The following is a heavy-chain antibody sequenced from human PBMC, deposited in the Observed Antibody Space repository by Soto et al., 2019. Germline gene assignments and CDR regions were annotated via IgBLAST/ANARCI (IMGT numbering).Heavy chain of an antibody. D-gene: IGHD5-12*01. Sequence: GESLKISGKGSGDSVSSYWSGWVRQMTGKGLEWMGIIYPGDSDTRYSPSFQGQVTISADKSISTAYLQWSSLKASDTAMYYCARHVEYSGYDDAFDIWGQGTMVTVSS. CDR3: ARHVEYSGYDDAFDI. CDR2: IYPGDSDT. J-gene: IGHJ3*02. V-gene: IGHV5-51*01. CDR1: GDSVSSYW.